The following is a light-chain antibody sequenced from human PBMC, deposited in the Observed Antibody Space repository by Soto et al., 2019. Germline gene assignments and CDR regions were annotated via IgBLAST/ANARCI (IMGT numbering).Light chain of an antibody. CDR2: GAS. V-gene: IGKV3-20*01. CDR1: QSVRSH. J-gene: IGKJ5*01. CDR3: QQYGSS. Sequence: EIVMTQSPATPSVSPGERATLSCRASQSVRSHLAWYQQKPGQAPRLLIYGASSRATGIPDRISGSGSGTDFTLTISRLEPEDFAVYYCQQYGSSFGQGTRLEIK.